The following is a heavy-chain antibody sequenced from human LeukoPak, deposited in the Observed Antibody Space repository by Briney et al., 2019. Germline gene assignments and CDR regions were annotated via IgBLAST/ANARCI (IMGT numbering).Heavy chain of an antibody. J-gene: IGHJ4*02. CDR2: INWNGGST. V-gene: IGHV3-20*04. CDR3: ARGGWFGELLFDY. CDR1: GFTFSGYA. D-gene: IGHD3-10*01. Sequence: GGSLRLSCAASGFTFSGYAMSWVRQAPGKGLEWVSGINWNGGSTGYADSVKGRFTISRDNAKNSLYLQMNSLRAEDTALYYCARGGWFGELLFDYWGQGTLVTVSS.